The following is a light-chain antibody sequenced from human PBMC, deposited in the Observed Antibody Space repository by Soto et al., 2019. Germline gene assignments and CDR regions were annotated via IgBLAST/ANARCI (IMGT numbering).Light chain of an antibody. J-gene: IGKJ4*01. CDR1: QNIGSMY. CDR2: DVS. Sequence: EIVLTQSPGTLSLSPGERATLSCRASQNIGSMYLGWYQQKPGQVPRLLIYDVSTRAAGIPDRFSGSGSGTDFTLTISRLEPEDLAVYYCQQYARSLTFAGGTNVEMK. V-gene: IGKV3-20*01. CDR3: QQYARSLT.